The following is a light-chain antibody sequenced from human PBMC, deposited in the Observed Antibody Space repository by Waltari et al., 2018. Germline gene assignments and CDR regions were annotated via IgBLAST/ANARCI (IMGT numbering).Light chain of an antibody. Sequence: DIQMTQSPSTLSACVGDRVTITCRASQSIRSYLAWYQQRPGEAPKLLIYQASSLESGVASRFSGGGSGTEFTLTITSLQPDDFATYYCQQYDSFPWTFGQGTKVEIK. J-gene: IGKJ1*01. CDR1: QSIRSY. V-gene: IGKV1-5*03. CDR3: QQYDSFPWT. CDR2: QAS.